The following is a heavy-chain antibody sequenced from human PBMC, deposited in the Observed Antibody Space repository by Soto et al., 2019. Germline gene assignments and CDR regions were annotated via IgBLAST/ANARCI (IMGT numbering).Heavy chain of an antibody. J-gene: IGHJ5*02. Sequence: SQTLSLTCAISGDSVSSNSAAWNWIRQSPSRGLEWLGRTYYRSKWYNDYAVSVKSRITINPDTSKNQFSLQLNSVTPEDTAVYYCAREIDVVVVAATQMTNWFDPWGQGTLVTVSS. CDR1: GDSVSSNSAA. CDR2: TYYRSKWYN. CDR3: AREIDVVVVAATQMTNWFDP. D-gene: IGHD2-15*01. V-gene: IGHV6-1*01.